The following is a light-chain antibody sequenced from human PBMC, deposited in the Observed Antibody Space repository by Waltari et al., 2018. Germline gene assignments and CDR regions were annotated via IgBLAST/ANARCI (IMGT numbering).Light chain of an antibody. Sequence: EIVLTQSPATLSLSPGERATLSCRASQSVNSDLAWYQHMPGQAPRLLIYDASNRAKGIPARFSASGSGTDFTLTISSLDPEDFAVYYCQQRSDWPLTFGGGTKVEIK. CDR1: QSVNSD. J-gene: IGKJ4*01. CDR2: DAS. V-gene: IGKV3-11*01. CDR3: QQRSDWPLT.